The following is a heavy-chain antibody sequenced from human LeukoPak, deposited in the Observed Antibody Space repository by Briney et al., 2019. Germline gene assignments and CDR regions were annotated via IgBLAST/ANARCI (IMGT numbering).Heavy chain of an antibody. D-gene: IGHD1-26*01. CDR2: IYWNDDK. CDR3: ARDSGLYSGTYYYYGMDV. CDR1: GFSLSTSGVG. J-gene: IGHJ6*02. Sequence: SGPTLVNPTQTLTLTCTFSGFSLSTSGVGVGWIRQPPGKALEWLALIYWNDDKRYSPSLKSRLTITKGTSKNQVVLTMTNMDPVDTATYYCARDSGLYSGTYYYYGMDVWGQGTTVTVSS. V-gene: IGHV2-5*01.